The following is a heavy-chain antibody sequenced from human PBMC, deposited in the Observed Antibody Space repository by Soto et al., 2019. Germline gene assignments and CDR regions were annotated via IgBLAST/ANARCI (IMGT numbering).Heavy chain of an antibody. J-gene: IGHJ2*01. V-gene: IGHV3-7*01. CDR1: GFTFSSYW. D-gene: IGHD3-3*01. CDR2: IKQDGSEK. CDR3: AREGFTIFGVTGSFDL. Sequence: EVQLVESGGGLVQPGGSLRLSCAASGFTFSSYWMSWVRQAPGKGLEWVANIKQDGSEKYYVDSVKGRFTISRDNAKNQLYRQRNSRRAEDRAVYYCAREGFTIFGVTGSFDLWGRATLVTVPP.